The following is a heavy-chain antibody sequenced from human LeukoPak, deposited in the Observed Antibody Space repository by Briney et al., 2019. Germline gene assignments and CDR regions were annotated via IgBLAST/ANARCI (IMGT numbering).Heavy chain of an antibody. D-gene: IGHD2-2*01. V-gene: IGHV3-30-3*01. CDR3: AKGPVAPATMMGAFDY. Sequence: GGSLRLSCAASGFTFSSYDMHWVRQAPGKGLEWVAVISNDGSNKYYADSVKGRFTISRDNSKNTLYLQMNSLRAEDTAVYYCAKGPVAPATMMGAFDYWGQGTLVTVSS. J-gene: IGHJ4*02. CDR2: ISNDGSNK. CDR1: GFTFSSYD.